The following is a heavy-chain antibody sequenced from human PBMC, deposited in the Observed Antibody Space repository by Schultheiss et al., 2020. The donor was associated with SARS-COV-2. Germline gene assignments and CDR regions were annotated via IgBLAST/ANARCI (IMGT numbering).Heavy chain of an antibody. Sequence: SETLSLTCTVYGGSFSGYYWSWIRQPPGKGLEWIGEINHSGSTNYNPSLKSRVTISVDTSKNQFSLKLSSVTAADTAVYYCAREEASSSVGGGAYYYYGMDVWGQGTTVTVSS. V-gene: IGHV4-34*01. CDR2: INHSGST. CDR1: GGSFSGYY. D-gene: IGHD6-13*01. J-gene: IGHJ6*02. CDR3: AREEASSSVGGGAYYYYGMDV.